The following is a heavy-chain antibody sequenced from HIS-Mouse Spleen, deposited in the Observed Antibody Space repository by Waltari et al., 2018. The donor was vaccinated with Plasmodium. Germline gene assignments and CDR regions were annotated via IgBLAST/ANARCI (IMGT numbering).Heavy chain of an antibody. CDR1: GYTFTGYY. CDR3: ARVLGYKAAAGTFVEYFQH. V-gene: IGHV1-2*02. CDR2: IKPNSGGK. J-gene: IGHJ1*01. D-gene: IGHD6-13*01. Sequence: QVQLVQSGAEVKKPGASVKVSCKASGYTFTGYYMHWVRQAPGQGLEWMGWIKPNSGGKKHAQKFQGRVTMTRDTSSSTAYMELSRLRSDDTAVYYCARVLGYKAAAGTFVEYFQHWGQGTLVTVSS.